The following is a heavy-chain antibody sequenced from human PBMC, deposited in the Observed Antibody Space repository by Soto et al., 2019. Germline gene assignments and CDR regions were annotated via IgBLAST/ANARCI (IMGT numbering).Heavy chain of an antibody. J-gene: IGHJ6*02. CDR2: MNPNSGNT. CDR1: GYTFTSYD. D-gene: IGHD2-15*01. CDR3: ATRLGYCSGGSCRTHYYYGMEV. Sequence: ASVKVSCKASGYTFTSYDINWVRQATGQGLEWMGWMNPNSGNTGYAQKFQGRVTMTRNTSISTAYMELSSLRSEDTAVYYCATRLGYCSGGSCRTHYYYGMEVWGQGTTVTVSS. V-gene: IGHV1-8*01.